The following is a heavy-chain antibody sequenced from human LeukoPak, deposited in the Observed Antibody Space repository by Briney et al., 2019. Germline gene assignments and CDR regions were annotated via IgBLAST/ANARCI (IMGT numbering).Heavy chain of an antibody. Sequence: GGSLRLSCAASGFTFSSYAMSWVRQAPGQGLEWVSAISGSGGSTYYADSVKGRFTISRDNSKNTLYLQMNSLRAEDTAVYYCAKGSRSGSYSFSTFDPWGQGTLVTVSS. CDR1: GFTFSSYA. V-gene: IGHV3-23*01. D-gene: IGHD3-10*01. CDR2: ISGSGGST. CDR3: AKGSRSGSYSFSTFDP. J-gene: IGHJ5*02.